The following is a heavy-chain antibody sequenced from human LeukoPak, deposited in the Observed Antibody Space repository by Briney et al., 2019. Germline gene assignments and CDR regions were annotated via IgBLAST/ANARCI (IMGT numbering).Heavy chain of an antibody. J-gene: IGHJ4*01. V-gene: IGHV2-5*01. CDR2: VYWNDAK. D-gene: IGHD5-18*01. CDR1: GFSLSSPGVG. Sequence: SGPTLVNPTQTLTLTCTCSGFSLSSPGVGVGWIRQPPGKALEWLALVYWNDAKRYSPSLRSRLTITKDSTQKQVVLTMTKMDPVYTATYYCAQKDADTTMVPHYWGHGILVTVSS. CDR3: AQKDADTTMVPHY.